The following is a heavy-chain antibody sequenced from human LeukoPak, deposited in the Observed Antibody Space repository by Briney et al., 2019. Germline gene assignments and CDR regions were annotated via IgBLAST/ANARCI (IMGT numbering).Heavy chain of an antibody. CDR3: ARWRSGYYFDY. CDR2: ITGSSSTI. Sequence: PGGSLRLSSAASGFTFSGYAMNWVRQAPGKGLEWVSDITGSSSTIHYADSVKGRFTISRDNAKNSLYLQMNSLTDEDTAVYYCARWRSGYYFDYWGQGTLVTVSS. D-gene: IGHD3-22*01. J-gene: IGHJ4*02. CDR1: GFTFSGYA. V-gene: IGHV3-48*02.